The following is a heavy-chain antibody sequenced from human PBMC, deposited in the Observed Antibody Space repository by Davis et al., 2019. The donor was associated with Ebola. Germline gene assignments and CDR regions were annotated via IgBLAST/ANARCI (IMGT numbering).Heavy chain of an antibody. CDR1: GGTFSSYA. V-gene: IGHV1-69*04. CDR3: ARRVGATIDY. CDR2: IIPILGIA. D-gene: IGHD1-26*01. J-gene: IGHJ4*02. Sequence: SVKVSCKASGGTFSSYAISWVRQAPGQGLEWMGRIIPILGIANYAQKFQGRVTITADTSTSTAYMELRSLRSDDTAAYYCARRVGATIDYWGQGTLVTVSS.